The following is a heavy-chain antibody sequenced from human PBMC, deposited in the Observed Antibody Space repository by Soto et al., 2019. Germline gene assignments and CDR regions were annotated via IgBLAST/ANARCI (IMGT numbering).Heavy chain of an antibody. CDR1: GGSVSSGSYY. CDR2: INHSGST. Sequence: SETLSLTCTVSGGSVSSGSYYWSWIRQPPGKGLEWIGEINHSGSTNYNPSLKSRVTKSVDTSKNQCSLKRSSVTAADTAVYYCARGRQTCSGGSCYSSRDYYYYYYMDVWGKGTTVTVSS. D-gene: IGHD2-15*01. V-gene: IGHV4-61*01. CDR3: ARGRQTCSGGSCYSSRDYYYYYYMDV. J-gene: IGHJ6*03.